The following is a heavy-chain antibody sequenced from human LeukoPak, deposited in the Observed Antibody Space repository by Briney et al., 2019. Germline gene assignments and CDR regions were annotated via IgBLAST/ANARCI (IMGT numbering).Heavy chain of an antibody. Sequence: ASVKVSCKASGGTFSSYAISWVRQAPGQGLEWMGVIIPIFGTANYAQKFQGRVTITTDESTSTAYMELSSLRSEDTAVYYCASGPPTSCSWCTPSRYMDAWGKGTTVTVSS. CDR1: GGTFSSYA. J-gene: IGHJ6*03. CDR3: ASGPPTSCSWCTPSRYMDA. CDR2: IIPIFGTA. V-gene: IGHV1-69*05. D-gene: IGHD2-2*01.